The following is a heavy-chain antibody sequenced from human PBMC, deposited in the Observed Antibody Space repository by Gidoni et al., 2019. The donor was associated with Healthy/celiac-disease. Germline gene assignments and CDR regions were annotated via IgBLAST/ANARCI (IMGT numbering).Heavy chain of an antibody. J-gene: IGHJ3*02. CDR3: AKARGFTYGIDAFDI. CDR1: GFTFDDYA. Sequence: EVQLVESGGDLVQPGTFLRLPCVVPGFTFDDYAMHWVRQGPGKGLEWVSGINWNSASAGYAKSVEGRFTISRDNAKKSLYLQMTSLRPEDTAVYYCAKARGFTYGIDAFDIWGHGTMVTVSS. V-gene: IGHV3-9*01. D-gene: IGHD5-18*01. CDR2: INWNSASA.